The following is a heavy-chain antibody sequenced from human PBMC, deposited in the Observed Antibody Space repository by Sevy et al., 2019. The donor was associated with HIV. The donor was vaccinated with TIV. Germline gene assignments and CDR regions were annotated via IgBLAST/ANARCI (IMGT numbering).Heavy chain of an antibody. CDR3: ARDAARVIVPTAGFDS. CDR1: GFTFRSFS. CDR2: IWYDGRIE. Sequence: GGSLRLSCVASGFTFRSFSMHWVRQAPGKGLEWVAAIWYDGRIERYADSVQGRFTNSRDNSKKKLYLQMNSLSDEDTAIDYCARDAARVIVPTAGFDSWGQGTLVTVSS. D-gene: IGHD1-1*01. V-gene: IGHV3-33*01. J-gene: IGHJ5*01.